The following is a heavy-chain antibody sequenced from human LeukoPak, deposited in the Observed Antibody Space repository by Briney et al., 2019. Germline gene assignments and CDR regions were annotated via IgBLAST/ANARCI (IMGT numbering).Heavy chain of an antibody. CDR3: ARSRGYSYGYPDY. CDR1: GYTFTGYY. V-gene: IGHV1-2*02. D-gene: IGHD5-18*01. Sequence: ASVKVSCKASGYTFTGYYMHWVRQAPGQGLEWMGWINPNSGGTNYAQKFQGRVTMTRDTSISTAYMELSRLRSDDTAVYYCARSRGYSYGYPDYWGQGTLVTVSS. J-gene: IGHJ4*02. CDR2: INPNSGGT.